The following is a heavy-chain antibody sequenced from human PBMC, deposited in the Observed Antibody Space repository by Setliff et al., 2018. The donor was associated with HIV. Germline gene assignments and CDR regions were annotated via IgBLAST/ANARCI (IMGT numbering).Heavy chain of an antibody. J-gene: IGHJ6*03. CDR2: IIPMLRVA. D-gene: IGHD1-1*01. Sequence: ASVKVSCKASGGTFRTYAISWVRQAPGQGLEWMGGIIPMLRVAKYAQNLQDRATITADKSTGTAYMELSGLRSEDTAVYYCARGSNPTGNYDFYSLDVWGKGTTVTVSS. CDR3: ARGSNPTGNYDFYSLDV. V-gene: IGHV1-69*10. CDR1: GGTFRTYA.